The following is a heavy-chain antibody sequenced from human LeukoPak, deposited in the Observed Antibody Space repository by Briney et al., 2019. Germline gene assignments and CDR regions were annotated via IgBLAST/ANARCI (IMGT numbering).Heavy chain of an antibody. J-gene: IGHJ6*02. CDR2: IYYSGST. D-gene: IGHD1-1*01. CDR1: GGSISSYY. CDR3: ARVIRPGFYYGMDV. V-gene: IGHV4-59*01. Sequence: PSETLSLTCTGSGGSISSYYWSWIRQPPGKGLEWIGYIYYSGSTNYNPSLKSRVTISVDTSKNQFSLKLSSVTAADTAVYYCARVIRPGFYYGMDVWGQGTTVTVSS.